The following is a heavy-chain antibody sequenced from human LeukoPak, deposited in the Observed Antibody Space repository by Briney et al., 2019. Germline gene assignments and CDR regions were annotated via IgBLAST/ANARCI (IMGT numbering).Heavy chain of an antibody. CDR3: ARDRDPPAGEYYDSSGYSY. V-gene: IGHV1-69*13. CDR2: IIPIFGTA. D-gene: IGHD3-22*01. Sequence: EASVKVSCKASGGTFSSYAISWVRQAPGQGLEWMGGIIPIFGTANYAQKFQGRVTITADESTSTAYMELSSLRSEDTAVYYCARDRDPPAGEYYDSSGYSYWGQGTLVTVSS. J-gene: IGHJ4*02. CDR1: GGTFSSYA.